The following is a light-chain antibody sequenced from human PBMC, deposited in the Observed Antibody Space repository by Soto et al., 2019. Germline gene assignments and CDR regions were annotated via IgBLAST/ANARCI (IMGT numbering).Light chain of an antibody. CDR1: QSVLYSSYNKNH. V-gene: IGKV4-1*01. CDR3: QQHYSSPYT. Sequence: DIVMTQSPDSLAVSLGERATINCKSSQSVLYSSYNKNHFLAWYQQKPGQSPRLLIYWASTRESGVPDRFSGSGSGTDFTLTVSSLQAEDVAVYYCQQHYSSPYTFGQGTKLEIK. J-gene: IGKJ2*01. CDR2: WAS.